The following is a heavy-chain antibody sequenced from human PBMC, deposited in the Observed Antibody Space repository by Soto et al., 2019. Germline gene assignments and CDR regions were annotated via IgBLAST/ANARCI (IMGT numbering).Heavy chain of an antibody. J-gene: IGHJ5*01. D-gene: IGHD5-12*01. CDR1: GGSITVDSISRNTYY. CDR2: IIHSGST. Sequence: PSETLSLTCPVSGGSITVDSISRNTYYWGWMRQPPGKGLEWIGKIIHSGSTNYNPSLKSRVTISVDTSKNQFSLKLSSVTAADTAVYYCARGLSWQNWFDPWGQGTTVTVSS. V-gene: IGHV4-39*07. CDR3: ARGLSWQNWFDP.